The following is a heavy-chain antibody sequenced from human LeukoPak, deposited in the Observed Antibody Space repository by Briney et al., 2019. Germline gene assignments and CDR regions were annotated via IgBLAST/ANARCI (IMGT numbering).Heavy chain of an antibody. D-gene: IGHD4-17*01. CDR1: GFTFSSYG. CDR3: ARDPALTTVTFYYYYYMDV. V-gene: IGHV3-48*01. J-gene: IGHJ6*03. CDR2: ISSSSSTI. Sequence: GGSLRLTCAASGFTFSSYGMSWVRQAPGKGLEWVSAISSSSSTIYYADSVKGRFTISRDNAKNSLYLQMNSLRAEDTAVYYCARDPALTTVTFYYYYYMDVWGKGTTVTVSS.